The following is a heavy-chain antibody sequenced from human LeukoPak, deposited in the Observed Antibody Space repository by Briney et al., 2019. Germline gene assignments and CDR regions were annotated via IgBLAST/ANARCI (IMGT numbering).Heavy chain of an antibody. CDR1: GFTFNNYA. J-gene: IGHJ4*02. D-gene: IGHD3-22*01. Sequence: GGSLRLSCAASGFTFNNYAMSWVRQAPGKGLEWGSYITFSGDRTFYADSVRGRFTISRDNSRSTLYLQMDSLRAEDTAVYYCAKDAYYYIAEYWGRGTLVTVSS. V-gene: IGHV3-23*01. CDR3: AKDAYYYIAEY. CDR2: ITFSGDRT.